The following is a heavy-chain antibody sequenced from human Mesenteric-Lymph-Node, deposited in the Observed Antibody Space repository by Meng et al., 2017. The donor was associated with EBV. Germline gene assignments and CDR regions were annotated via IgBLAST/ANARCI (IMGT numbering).Heavy chain of an antibody. J-gene: IGHJ5*02. V-gene: IGHV4-4*02. D-gene: IGHD2-2*01. CDR3: ARNVQSCSGSNCYHWFDP. CDR1: GVSITSNNW. CDR2: IYHSGGT. Sequence: VQLQEAGPGLVKPSGTLSLHCTVSGVSITSNNWWTWVRQPPGKGLEWIGKIYHSGGTNYNPSLESRVTISVDKSTNQFSLRVSSVTAADTAVYYCARNVQSCSGSNCYHWFDPWGQGTLVTVSS.